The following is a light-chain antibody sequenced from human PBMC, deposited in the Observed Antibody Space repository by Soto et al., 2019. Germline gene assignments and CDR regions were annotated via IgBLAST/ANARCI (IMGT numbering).Light chain of an antibody. CDR2: SAS. Sequence: DIQMTQSPSAMSASVGDRVTITCRASQGIRTYLAWFQQKPGKVPKRLIFSASSVQSGVPSRFSGSASGTDFTLTISSLQPEDFATYYCQQANSFPITFGQGTRLE. J-gene: IGKJ5*01. CDR1: QGIRTY. V-gene: IGKV1-12*01. CDR3: QQANSFPIT.